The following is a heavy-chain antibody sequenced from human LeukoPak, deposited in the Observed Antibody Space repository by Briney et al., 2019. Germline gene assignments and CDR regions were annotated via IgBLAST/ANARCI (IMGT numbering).Heavy chain of an antibody. CDR1: GGTFSSYA. CDR2: IIPIVGIA. J-gene: IGHJ5*02. D-gene: IGHD6-13*01. V-gene: IGHV1-69*04. Sequence: SVNVSCKASGGTFSSYAISWVRQARGRGLEWMGRIIPIVGIANCAQKFPGRVTITADKSTSTAYMELSSLRSEDTAVSYCASFNSSSWTGGWFDPWGQGTLVTVSS. CDR3: ASFNSSSWTGGWFDP.